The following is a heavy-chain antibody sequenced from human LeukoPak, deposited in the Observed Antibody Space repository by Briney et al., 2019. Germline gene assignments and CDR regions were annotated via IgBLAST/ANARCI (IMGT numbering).Heavy chain of an antibody. Sequence: ASVKVSCKASGYSFSSYGISWVRQAPGQGLEWMGWISAYNGNTNYAQKLQGRVTMTADTSTSTAYMELRSLRFDDTAMYYCARDREDYDSGNLNWFDPWGQGTQVTVSS. CDR3: ARDREDYDSGNLNWFDP. D-gene: IGHD3-10*01. V-gene: IGHV1-18*01. J-gene: IGHJ5*02. CDR1: GYSFSSYG. CDR2: ISAYNGNT.